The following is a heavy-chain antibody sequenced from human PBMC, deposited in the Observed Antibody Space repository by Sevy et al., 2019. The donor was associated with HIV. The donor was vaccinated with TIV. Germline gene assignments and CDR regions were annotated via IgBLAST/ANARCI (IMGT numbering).Heavy chain of an antibody. D-gene: IGHD2-2*01. V-gene: IGHV4-34*01. CDR3: ARHCGSTSCSHAFDI. J-gene: IGHJ3*02. CDR2: INHSGST. Sequence: SETLSLTCTVYGGSFSGYYWSWIRQPPGKGLEWIGEINHSGSTNYNPSLKSRVTISVDTSKNQFSLKLSSVTAADTAVYYCARHCGSTSCSHAFDIWGQGTMVTVSS. CDR1: GGSFSGYY.